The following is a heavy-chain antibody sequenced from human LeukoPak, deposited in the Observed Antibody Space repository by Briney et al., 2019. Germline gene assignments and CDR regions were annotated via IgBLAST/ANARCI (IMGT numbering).Heavy chain of an antibody. Sequence: SETLSLTCAVYGGSFSGYYWSWIRQPPGKGLEWIGEINHSGSTNYNPPLKSRVPISVDTSKNQFSLKLSSVTAADTAVYYCARGADYDSSGYPIDYWGQGTLVTVSS. CDR2: INHSGST. V-gene: IGHV4-34*01. D-gene: IGHD3-22*01. CDR1: GGSFSGYY. J-gene: IGHJ4*02. CDR3: ARGADYDSSGYPIDY.